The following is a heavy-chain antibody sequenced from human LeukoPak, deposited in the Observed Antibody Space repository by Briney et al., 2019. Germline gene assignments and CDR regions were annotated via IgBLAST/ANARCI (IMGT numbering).Heavy chain of an antibody. V-gene: IGHV4-61*01. D-gene: IGHD1-26*01. CDR2: IYYSGST. Sequence: SETLSLTCTVSGGSVSSGSYYWSWIRPPPGKGLEWIVYIYYSGSTNYNPTLKSRVPISVDTSKSQFSLELSSVTAADTAVYCCAGRSARPLDYWGQGTLVTVSS. CDR1: GGSVSSGSYY. J-gene: IGHJ4*02. CDR3: AGRSARPLDY.